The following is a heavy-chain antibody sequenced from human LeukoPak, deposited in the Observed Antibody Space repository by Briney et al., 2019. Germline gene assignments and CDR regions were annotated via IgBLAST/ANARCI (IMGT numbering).Heavy chain of an antibody. Sequence: SETLSLTCTVSGGSISSYYWSWIRQPPGKGLEWIGYIYYSGSTNYNPSLKSRVTISVDTSKNQFSLKLSSVTAADTAVYYCARDRKGSSGYPTPYYYYYYMDVWGKGTTVTVSS. D-gene: IGHD3-22*01. CDR3: ARDRKGSSGYPTPYYYYYYMDV. CDR2: IYYSGST. CDR1: GGSISSYY. J-gene: IGHJ6*03. V-gene: IGHV4-59*01.